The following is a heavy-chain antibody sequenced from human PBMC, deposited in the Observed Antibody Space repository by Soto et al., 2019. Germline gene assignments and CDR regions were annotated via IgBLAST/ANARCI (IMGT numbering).Heavy chain of an antibody. V-gene: IGHV5-51*01. CDR3: ARLPSEGYDFWSGYPGNRVDP. CDR2: IYPGDSDT. CDR1: GYSFTSYW. D-gene: IGHD3-3*01. Sequence: PGESLKISCKGSGYSFTSYWIGWVRQMPGKGLEWMGIIYPGDSDTRYSPSFQGQVTNSADKSISTAYLQWSSLKASDTAMYYCARLPSEGYDFWSGYPGNRVDPWGQGTLVTVSS. J-gene: IGHJ5*02.